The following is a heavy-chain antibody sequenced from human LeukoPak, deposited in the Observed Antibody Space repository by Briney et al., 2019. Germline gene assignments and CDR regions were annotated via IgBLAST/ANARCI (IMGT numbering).Heavy chain of an antibody. CDR1: GGSVSSNSAS. Sequence: SQTLSLTCAISGGSVSSNSASWSWIRPSPSRGLEWLGRTYYRSRWYIDYAASVKSRLTINPDTSKNQFSLQLNSVTPEDTAVYYCARGSVPGNWNYGDYVDYWGQGTLVTVSS. J-gene: IGHJ4*02. CDR3: ARGSVPGNWNYGDYVDY. D-gene: IGHD2-2*01. V-gene: IGHV6-1*01. CDR2: TYYRSRWYI.